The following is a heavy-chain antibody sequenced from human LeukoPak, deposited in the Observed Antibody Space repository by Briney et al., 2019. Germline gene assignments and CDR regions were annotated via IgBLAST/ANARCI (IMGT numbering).Heavy chain of an antibody. CDR1: GFTLSSYA. D-gene: IGHD2-21*01. CDR3: AKAPVTTCRGAYCYPFDY. CDR2: ISDSGNT. J-gene: IGHJ4*02. Sequence: QTGGSLRLSCAASGFTLSSYAMSWVRQAPGKGLEWVSAISDSGNTYHADSVKGRLTISRDSSKNTLFLQMNRLRPEDAAVYYCAKAPVTTCRGAYCYPFDYWGQGTLVTVSS. V-gene: IGHV3-23*01.